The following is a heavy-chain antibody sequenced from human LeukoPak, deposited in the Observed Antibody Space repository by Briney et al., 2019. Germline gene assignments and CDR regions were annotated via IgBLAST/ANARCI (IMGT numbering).Heavy chain of an antibody. J-gene: IGHJ5*02. CDR3: AKEGGLQSLPYTWFDP. D-gene: IGHD5-24*01. CDR1: GFTFSAYW. Sequence: GGSLRLSCAASGFTFSAYWMHWVRQVPGKGLVWVSRINNDGTATFFADSVKGRFTISRDNSKNTLYLLMTSLRAEDTALYYCAKEGGLQSLPYTWFDPWGQGTLVTVST. V-gene: IGHV3-74*01. CDR2: INNDGTAT.